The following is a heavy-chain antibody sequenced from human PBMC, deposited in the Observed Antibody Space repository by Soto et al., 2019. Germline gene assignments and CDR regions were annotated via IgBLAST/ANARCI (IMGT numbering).Heavy chain of an antibody. J-gene: IGHJ6*02. CDR1: GFTFSSYA. V-gene: IGHV3-23*01. Sequence: EVQLLESGGGLVQPGGSLRLSCAASGFTFSSYAMSWVRQAPGKGLEWVSAISGSGGSTYYADSVKGRFTISRDNSKNTLYLQMHSPRAEDTAVYYCAKASIPSYYYFGMDVWGQGTSVTVSS. CDR2: ISGSGGST. CDR3: AKASIPSYYYFGMDV.